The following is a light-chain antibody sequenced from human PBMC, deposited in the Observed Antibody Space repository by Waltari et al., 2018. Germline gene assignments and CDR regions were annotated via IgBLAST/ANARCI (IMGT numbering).Light chain of an antibody. CDR3: QQRSNWPRT. CDR1: QSVSSY. CDR2: DAS. Sequence: EIVLTQSPATLSLSPGERATLSCRASQSVSSYLAWYQQKPGQAPRLLIYDASNRATGIPARFSGSWSGTDFTLTISSLEPEDFAVDYCQQRSNWPRTFGQGTRLEIK. V-gene: IGKV3-11*01. J-gene: IGKJ5*01.